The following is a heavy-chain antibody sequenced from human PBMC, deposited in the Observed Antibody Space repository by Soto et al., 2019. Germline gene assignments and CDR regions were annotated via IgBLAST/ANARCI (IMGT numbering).Heavy chain of an antibody. D-gene: IGHD2-15*01. V-gene: IGHV3-21*01. Sequence: PGGSLRLSCAASGFTFSSYSMNWVRQAPGKGLEWVSSISSSSYIYYADSVKGRFTISRDNAKNSLYLQMNSLRAEDTAVYYCARTPYCSGGSCYSGYAFDIWGQGTMATVSS. CDR2: ISSSSYI. J-gene: IGHJ3*02. CDR3: ARTPYCSGGSCYSGYAFDI. CDR1: GFTFSSYS.